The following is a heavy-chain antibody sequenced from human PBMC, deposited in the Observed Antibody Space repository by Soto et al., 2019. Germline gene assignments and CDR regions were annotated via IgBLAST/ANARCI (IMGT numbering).Heavy chain of an antibody. Sequence: QVQLVESGGGVVQPGTSLRLSCVGSGFTCGRYVIHWVRQAPGKGLEWVALTSYDGSKNFYGDSVKGRFTISRHNSRNTVELQMDSLRFDDTALYYCARWGTTGGLDVWGQGTLVSVSS. D-gene: IGHD3-16*01. CDR1: GFTCGRYV. CDR2: TSYDGSKN. CDR3: ARWGTTGGLDV. V-gene: IGHV3-33*05. J-gene: IGHJ4*02.